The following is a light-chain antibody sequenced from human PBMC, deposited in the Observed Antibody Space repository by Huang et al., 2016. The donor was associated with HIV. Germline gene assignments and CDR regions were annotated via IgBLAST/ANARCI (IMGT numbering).Light chain of an antibody. CDR2: DAS. CDR1: QDIKNY. Sequence: DIQMTQSPSSLSASIGDRVTIPCQASQDIKNYLSWYQQRPGKAPQLLISDASNLQTGLPSRFSGGGSGTDFTLTISSLQSEDIATYYCQHYHSLPYTFGQGTKLEIK. V-gene: IGKV1-33*01. J-gene: IGKJ2*01. CDR3: QHYHSLPYT.